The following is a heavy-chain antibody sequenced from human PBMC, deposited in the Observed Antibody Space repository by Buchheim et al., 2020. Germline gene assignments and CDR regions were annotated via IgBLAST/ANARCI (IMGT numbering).Heavy chain of an antibody. D-gene: IGHD3-3*01. CDR2: IIPILGIA. V-gene: IGHV1-69*02. J-gene: IGHJ6*02. CDR1: GGTFSSYT. CDR3: AQGEPHWRGYYTWDYYYYYGMDV. Sequence: QVQLVQSGAEVKTPGSSVKVSCKASGGTFSSYTISWVRQAPGQGLEWMGRIIPILGIANYAQKFQGRVTITADKSTSTAYMELSSLRSEDTAVYYCAQGEPHWRGYYTWDYYYYYGMDVWGQGTT.